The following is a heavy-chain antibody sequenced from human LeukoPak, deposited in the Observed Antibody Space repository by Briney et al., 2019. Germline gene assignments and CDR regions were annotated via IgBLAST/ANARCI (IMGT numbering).Heavy chain of an antibody. V-gene: IGHV4-34*01. J-gene: IGHJ5*02. Sequence: LETLSLTCAVYGGSFSGYYWSWIRQPPGKGLEWIGEINHSGSTNYNPSLKSRVTISVDTSKNQFSLKLSSVTAADTAVYYCARGRIAVSGKCWFDPWGQGTLVTVSS. CDR2: INHSGST. D-gene: IGHD6-19*01. CDR1: GGSFSGYY. CDR3: ARGRIAVSGKCWFDP.